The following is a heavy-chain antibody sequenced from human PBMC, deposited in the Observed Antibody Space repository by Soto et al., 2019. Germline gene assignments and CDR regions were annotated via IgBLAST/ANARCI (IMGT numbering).Heavy chain of an antibody. CDR3: SQGIVATIGGGYYYGLDV. J-gene: IGHJ6*02. V-gene: IGHV3-15*01. Sequence: GGSLRLSCAASGFALSNYRMNWVRQAPGKGLEWLSAISGSGGTTDYAAPVKGRFTIPRDDSKNTLYLQMNSLKTEDTAVYYCSQGIVATIGGGYYYGLDVWGQGTTVTVSS. CDR2: ISGSGGTT. D-gene: IGHD5-12*01. CDR1: GFALSNYR.